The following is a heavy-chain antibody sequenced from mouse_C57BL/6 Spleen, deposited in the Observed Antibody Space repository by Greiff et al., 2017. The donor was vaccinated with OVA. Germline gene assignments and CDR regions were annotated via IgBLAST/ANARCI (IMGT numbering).Heavy chain of an antibody. CDR2: IHPNSGST. CDR1: GYTFTSYW. CDR3: ARIPHYYGSSYWYFDV. Sequence: QVQLQQPGAELVKPGASVKLSCKASGYTFTSYWMHWVKQRPGQGLEWIGMIHPNSGSTNYNEKFKSKATLTVDNSSSTAYMQLSSLTSEDSAVYYCARIPHYYGSSYWYFDVWGTGTTVTVSS. D-gene: IGHD1-1*01. V-gene: IGHV1-64*01. J-gene: IGHJ1*03.